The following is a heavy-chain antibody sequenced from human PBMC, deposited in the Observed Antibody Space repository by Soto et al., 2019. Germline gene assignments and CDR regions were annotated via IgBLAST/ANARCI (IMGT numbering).Heavy chain of an antibody. V-gene: IGHV1-69*01. D-gene: IGHD3-16*01. CDR1: GGTFSSFA. Sequence: QVQLVQSGAEVKKPGSSVKVSCKASGGTFSSFAISWVRQAPGQGLEWMGGIIPIFGTANYAQRFQGRVTITAVESTGTANMELSSLRSEDTAVYYSARWKPPVSIPFGAVDLWGQGTMVTVSS. CDR2: IIPIFGTA. J-gene: IGHJ3*01. CDR3: ARWKPPVSIPFGAVDL.